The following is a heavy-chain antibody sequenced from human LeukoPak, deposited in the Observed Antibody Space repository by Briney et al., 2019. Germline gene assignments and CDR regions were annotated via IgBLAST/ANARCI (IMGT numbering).Heavy chain of an antibody. V-gene: IGHV1-69*13. J-gene: IGHJ5*02. D-gene: IGHD2-2*02. CDR3: ARDPEDIVVVPAAIGEVWFDP. CDR2: IIPIFGTA. CDR1: GGTFSSYG. Sequence: ASVKVSCKSSGGTFSSYGISWVRQAPGQRLEWMGGIIPIFGTANYAQKFQGRVTITADESTSTAYMELSSLRSEDTAVYYCARDPEDIVVVPAAIGEVWFDPWGQGTLVTVSS.